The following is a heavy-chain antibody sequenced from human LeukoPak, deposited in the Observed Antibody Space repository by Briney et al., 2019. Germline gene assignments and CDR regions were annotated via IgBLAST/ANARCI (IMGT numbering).Heavy chain of an antibody. CDR2: IYHSGST. V-gene: IGHV4-30-2*01. Sequence: PSQTLSLTCAVSGGSISSGGYSWSWIRQPPGKGLEWIGYIYHSGSTYYNPSLKSRVTISVDRSKNQFSLKLSSVTAADTAVYYCARSDFWSGYYPRWFDPWGQGTLVTVSS. CDR1: GGSISSGGYS. D-gene: IGHD3-3*01. J-gene: IGHJ5*02. CDR3: ARSDFWSGYYPRWFDP.